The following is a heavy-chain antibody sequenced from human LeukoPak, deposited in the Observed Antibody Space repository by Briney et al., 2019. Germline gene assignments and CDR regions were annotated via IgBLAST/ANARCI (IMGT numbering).Heavy chain of an antibody. J-gene: IGHJ4*02. D-gene: IGHD1-26*01. Sequence: PGGSLRLSCAASGFTFSSYPMHCVRQAPGKGPEWVAVISFDGSNKYYGDSVKGRFTISRDNSKNTLYLQMNSLRPDDTAIYYCARDTLWEWGQGTLVTVSS. CDR1: GFTFSSYP. CDR2: ISFDGSNK. CDR3: ARDTLWE. V-gene: IGHV3-30-3*01.